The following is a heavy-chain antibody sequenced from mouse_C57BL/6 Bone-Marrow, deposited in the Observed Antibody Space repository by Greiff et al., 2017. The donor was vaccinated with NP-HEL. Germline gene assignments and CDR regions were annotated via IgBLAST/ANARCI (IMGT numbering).Heavy chain of an antibody. D-gene: IGHD1-1*01. V-gene: IGHV2-2*01. Sequence: VQLKESGPGLVQPSQSLSITCTVSGFSLTSYGVHWVRQSPGKGLEWLGVIWSGGSTDYNAAFISRLSISKDNSKSQVFFKMNSLQADDTAIYYCARNFYYYGSTYAMDYWGQGASVTVSS. CDR3: ARNFYYYGSTYAMDY. J-gene: IGHJ4*01. CDR2: IWSGGST. CDR1: GFSLTSYG.